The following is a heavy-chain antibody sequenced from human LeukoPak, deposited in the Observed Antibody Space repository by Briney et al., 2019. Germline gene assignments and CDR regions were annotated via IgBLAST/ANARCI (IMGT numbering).Heavy chain of an antibody. CDR2: ISYDGSNK. CDR3: AKDLEEYYHDSSGYVGYFQH. CDR1: GFTFSNFG. D-gene: IGHD3-22*01. J-gene: IGHJ1*01. Sequence: GRSLRLSRAASGFTFSNFGMHWVRQAPGKGLEWVAVISYDGSNKYYADSVKGRFTISRDNSKNTLFLQMNSLRAEDTAVYYCAKDLEEYYHDSSGYVGYFQHWGQGTLVTVSS. V-gene: IGHV3-30*18.